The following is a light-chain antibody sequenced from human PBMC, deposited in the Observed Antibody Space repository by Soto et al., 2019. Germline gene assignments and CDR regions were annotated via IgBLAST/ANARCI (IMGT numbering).Light chain of an antibody. CDR1: QSVGTK. V-gene: IGKV3-15*01. CDR3: QQYSSWLWT. J-gene: IGKJ1*01. Sequence: EIVMTPSPATLSVSPGERATLSCRASQSVGTKLAWYQQTPGQAPRLLIYGASNRATGVPARISGSVSGTEFTLTIASLQSEDFAVYYCQQYSSWLWTFGQGTKVDIK. CDR2: GAS.